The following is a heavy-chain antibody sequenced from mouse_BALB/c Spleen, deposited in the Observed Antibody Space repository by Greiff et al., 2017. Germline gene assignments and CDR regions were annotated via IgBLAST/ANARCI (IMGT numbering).Heavy chain of an antibody. V-gene: IGHV5-9-4*01. CDR2: ISSGGSYT. Sequence: EVNVVESGGGLVKPGGSLKLSCAASGFTFSSYAMSWVRQSPEKRLEWVAEISSGGSYTYYPDTVTGRFTISRDNAKNTLYLEMSSLRSEDTAMYYCARADYDDAMDYWGQGTSVTVSS. CDR1: GFTFSSYA. J-gene: IGHJ4*01. CDR3: ARADYDDAMDY. D-gene: IGHD2-4*01.